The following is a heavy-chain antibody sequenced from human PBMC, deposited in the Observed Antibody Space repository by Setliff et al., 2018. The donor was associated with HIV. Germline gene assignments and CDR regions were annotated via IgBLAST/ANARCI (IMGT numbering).Heavy chain of an antibody. CDR1: GGSLTSGGYY. Sequence: TLSLTCTGPGGSLTSGGYYWSWIRHHPGKGLEWIGYIDYSESTDYSPSIKSRVTITGVMSMNLFSLKLGSVTAADTAVYYCARSRNSYDSSDYYPWGQGTLVTVSS. CDR3: ARSRNSYDSSDYYP. J-gene: IGHJ5*02. CDR2: IDYSEST. D-gene: IGHD3-22*01. V-gene: IGHV4-31*03.